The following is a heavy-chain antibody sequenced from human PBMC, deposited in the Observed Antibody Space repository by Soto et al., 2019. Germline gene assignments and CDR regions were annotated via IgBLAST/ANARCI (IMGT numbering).Heavy chain of an antibody. V-gene: IGHV3-23*01. CDR1: GFTFSNYG. CDR2: LTSGGST. CDR3: ARATAMVPP. D-gene: IGHD5-18*01. J-gene: IGHJ4*02. Sequence: ESGGGLVQPGGSLRLSCAASGFTFSNYGMTWVRQAPGKGLEWVSALTSGGSTYYADSVKGRFTISRDNSKETLYLQMNSLRAEDTAVYYCARATAMVPPWGQGTLVTVSS.